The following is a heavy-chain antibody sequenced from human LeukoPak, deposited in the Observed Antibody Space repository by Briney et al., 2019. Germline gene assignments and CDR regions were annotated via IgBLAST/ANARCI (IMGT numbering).Heavy chain of an antibody. J-gene: IGHJ3*02. D-gene: IGHD6-19*01. V-gene: IGHV4-38-2*02. Sequence: SETLSLTCTVSGYSISSGYYWGWIGPPPGKGLEWIGSIYHSGSTYYNPSLKSRVTISVDTSKNQFSLKLSSVTAADTAVYYCARTGWDHDAFDIWGQGTMVTVSS. CDR3: ARTGWDHDAFDI. CDR1: GYSISSGYY. CDR2: IYHSGST.